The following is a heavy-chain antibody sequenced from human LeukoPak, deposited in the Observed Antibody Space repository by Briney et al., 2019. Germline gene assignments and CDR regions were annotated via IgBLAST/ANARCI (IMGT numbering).Heavy chain of an antibody. CDR3: ARAPSEIGGYYPEYFRH. CDR2: IKSDGST. D-gene: IGHD3-22*01. Sequence: GGSLRLSCAASGFTFSTYWMHWVRQAPGKGLVWVSRIKSDGSTNYSDSVKGRFTISRDNANNTLSLQMNSLRPEDTGVYYCARAPSEIGGYYPEYFRHWGQGTLVTVSS. CDR1: GFTFSTYW. V-gene: IGHV3-74*01. J-gene: IGHJ1*01.